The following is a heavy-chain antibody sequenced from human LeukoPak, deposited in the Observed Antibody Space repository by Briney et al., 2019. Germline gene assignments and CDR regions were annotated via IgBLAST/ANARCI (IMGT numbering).Heavy chain of an antibody. J-gene: IGHJ5*02. CDR3: VRPADTGMLDH. Sequence: TGGSLRLSCAVSGFTFRSYAMHWVRQAPGKGLGWGAVISDDGGNKSYADAVKGRFTISRDNSKNTLYLQMNSLRAEETAVYYCVRPADTGMLDHWGQGPLVTVPS. CDR1: GFTFRSYA. V-gene: IGHV3-30*04. D-gene: IGHD1-26*01. CDR2: ISDDGGNK.